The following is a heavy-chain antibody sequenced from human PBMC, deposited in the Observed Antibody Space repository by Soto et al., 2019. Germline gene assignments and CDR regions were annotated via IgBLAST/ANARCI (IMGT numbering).Heavy chain of an antibody. D-gene: IGHD2-15*01. CDR2: ISYDGNNE. Sequence: VQLVESGGGVVQPGRSLRLSCAASGFTFSSHGMHWVRQAPGKGLEWVTLISYDGNNEYYADSVKGRFTISRDNSKNTLYLQMNSLRAEDTAVYHCAKGARGSWHADYWGQGTLVTVSS. CDR3: AKGARGSWHADY. V-gene: IGHV3-30*18. CDR1: GFTFSSHG. J-gene: IGHJ4*02.